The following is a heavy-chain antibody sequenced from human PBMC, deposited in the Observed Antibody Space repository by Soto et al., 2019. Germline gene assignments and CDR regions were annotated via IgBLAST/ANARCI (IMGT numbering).Heavy chain of an antibody. CDR1: GYSFTSYW. Sequence: PGESLKISCKGSGYSFTSYWISWVRQMPGKGLEWMGRIDPSDSYTNYSPSFQGHVTISADKSLSTAYLQWSSLKASDTAMYYCTTTVTTEDYYYYGMDVWGQGTTVTVSS. CDR2: IDPSDSYT. J-gene: IGHJ6*02. V-gene: IGHV5-10-1*01. D-gene: IGHD4-17*01. CDR3: TTTVTTEDYYYYGMDV.